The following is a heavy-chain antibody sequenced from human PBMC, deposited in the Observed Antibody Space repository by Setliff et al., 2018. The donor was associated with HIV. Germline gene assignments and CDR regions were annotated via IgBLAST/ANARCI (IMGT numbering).Heavy chain of an antibody. J-gene: IGHJ5*02. Sequence: SETLSLTCTVSGGSISSSSYYWGWIRQPPGKGLEWIGSIYYSGSTYYNPSLKSRVTISVDTSKNQFSLKLTSVTAADTAVYYCASRIYYYDSSRVLREEGFDPWGQGTLVTVSS. CDR2: IYYSGST. D-gene: IGHD3-22*01. CDR1: GGSISSSSYY. V-gene: IGHV4-39*01. CDR3: ASRIYYYDSSRVLREEGFDP.